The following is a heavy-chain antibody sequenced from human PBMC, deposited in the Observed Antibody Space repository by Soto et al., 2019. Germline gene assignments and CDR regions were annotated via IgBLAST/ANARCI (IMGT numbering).Heavy chain of an antibody. J-gene: IGHJ6*02. CDR1: GFTFSTYT. Sequence: QVQLVESGGGVVQPGTSLRLSCAASGFTFSTYTIHWVRQAPGKGLEWVAVISSDGSNKYYADSVKGRFTISRDNSKNTLYLQMNSLRAEDTAVYYCAKDRKYFPFYGMAVWGQGTTVTVSS. D-gene: IGHD2-2*01. CDR2: ISSDGSNK. V-gene: IGHV3-30-3*01. CDR3: AKDRKYFPFYGMAV.